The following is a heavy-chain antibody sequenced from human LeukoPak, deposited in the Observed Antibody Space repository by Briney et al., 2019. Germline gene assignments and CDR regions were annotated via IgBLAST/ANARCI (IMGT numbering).Heavy chain of an antibody. CDR3: AADGYSSPFDH. V-gene: IGHV3-33*05. J-gene: IGHJ4*02. Sequence: GGSLRLSCTTSGFNFRAYWMAWVRQAPGKGLEWVAVISYDGSNKYYADSVKGRFTISRDNSKNTLYLQMNSLRAEDTAVYYCAADGYSSPFDHWGQGTLVTVSS. D-gene: IGHD5-24*01. CDR2: ISYDGSNK. CDR1: GFNFRAYW.